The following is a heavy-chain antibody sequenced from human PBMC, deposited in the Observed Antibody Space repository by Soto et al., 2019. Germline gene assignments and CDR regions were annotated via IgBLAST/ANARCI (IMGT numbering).Heavy chain of an antibody. CDR2: ISGSGGST. J-gene: IGHJ4*02. Sequence: GGSLRLSCAASGFTFSSYAMSWVRQAPGKGLEWVSAISGSGGSTYYADSVKGRFTISRDNSKNTLYLQMNSLRAEDTAVYYCAKDRDRSSIADALDYWGQGTLVTVSS. D-gene: IGHD6-6*01. CDR1: GFTFSSYA. CDR3: AKDRDRSSIADALDY. V-gene: IGHV3-23*01.